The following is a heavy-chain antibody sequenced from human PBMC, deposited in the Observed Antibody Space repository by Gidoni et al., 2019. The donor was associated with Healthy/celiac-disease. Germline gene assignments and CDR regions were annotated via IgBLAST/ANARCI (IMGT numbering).Heavy chain of an antibody. Sequence: QVQLVQSGAEVKKPGASVKVSCKASGYTFTSYGISWVRQAPGQGLEWMGWISAYNGNTTYAQKLQGRVTMTTDTSTSTAYMELRSLRSDDTAVYYCAREPPRASLLWFGETRVGFDYWGQGTLVTVSS. CDR1: GYTFTSYG. CDR2: ISAYNGNT. CDR3: AREPPRASLLWFGETRVGFDY. D-gene: IGHD3-10*01. J-gene: IGHJ4*02. V-gene: IGHV1-18*01.